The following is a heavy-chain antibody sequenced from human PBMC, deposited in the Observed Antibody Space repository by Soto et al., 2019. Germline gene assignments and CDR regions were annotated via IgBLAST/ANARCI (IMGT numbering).Heavy chain of an antibody. CDR3: ARTYSSSWSPFDH. CDR2: INQSGST. V-gene: IGHV4-34*01. Sequence: PSETLSLTCAVYGGSFSGYYWSWIRQPPGKGLEWIGEINQSGSTNYNPSLKSRVTISVDTSKNQFSLKLSSVTAADTAVYYCARTYSSSWSPFDHWAREPWSPSPQ. D-gene: IGHD6-13*01. J-gene: IGHJ4*02. CDR1: GGSFSGYY.